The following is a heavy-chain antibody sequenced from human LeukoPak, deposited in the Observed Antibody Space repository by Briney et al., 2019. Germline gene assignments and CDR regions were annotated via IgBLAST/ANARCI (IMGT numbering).Heavy chain of an antibody. Sequence: PSQTLSLTCAVSGGSISSGGYSWSWIRQPPGKGLEWIGYIYHSGSTYYNPSLKSRVTISVDRSKNQFSLKLSSVTAAGTAVYYCARVARYCSSTSCYLIFDYWAREPWSPSPQ. CDR3: ARVARYCSSTSCYLIFDY. J-gene: IGHJ4*02. V-gene: IGHV4-30-2*01. CDR2: IYHSGST. D-gene: IGHD2-2*01. CDR1: GGSISSGGYS.